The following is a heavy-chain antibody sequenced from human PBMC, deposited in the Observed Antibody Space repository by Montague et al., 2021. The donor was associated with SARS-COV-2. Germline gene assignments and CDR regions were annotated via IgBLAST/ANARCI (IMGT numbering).Heavy chain of an antibody. V-gene: IGHV4-34*01. CDR2: INHRGTT. Sequence: SETLSLTCGVSGGSFSDYYWSWIRQPPGKGLEWIGQINHRGTTNYNPSLKSRVTFSVDTSKNQFSLKLRSMTAADTAVYYCARGRVWITMILVVIGYSNYFDYWGQGTLVTVSS. D-gene: IGHD3-22*01. CDR3: ARGRVWITMILVVIGYSNYFDY. J-gene: IGHJ4*02. CDR1: GGSFSDYY.